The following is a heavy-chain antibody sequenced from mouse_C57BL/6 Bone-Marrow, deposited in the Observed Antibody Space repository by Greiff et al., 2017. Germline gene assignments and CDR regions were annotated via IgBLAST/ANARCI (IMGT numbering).Heavy chain of an antibody. Sequence: EVQRVESGGGLVKPGGSLKLSCAASGFTFSDYGMHWVRQAPEKGLEWVAYIGSGSSTIYYAETVKGRFHISRDNAKKSLFLQMNSLRCEDTAMYYCARWDYDYGYYAMDYWGQGTSVTVSS. CDR3: ARWDYDYGYYAMDY. D-gene: IGHD2-4*01. CDR2: IGSGSSTI. CDR1: GFTFSDYG. J-gene: IGHJ4*01. V-gene: IGHV5-17*01.